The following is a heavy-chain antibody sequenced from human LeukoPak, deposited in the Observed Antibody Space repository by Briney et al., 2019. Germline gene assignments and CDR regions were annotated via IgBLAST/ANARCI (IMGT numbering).Heavy chain of an antibody. V-gene: IGHV3-15*01. CDR1: GFTFSNTW. D-gene: IGHD3-16*01. CDR3: TTGLGAADTN. J-gene: IGHJ4*02. CDR2: IKSKTDGGTT. Sequence: AGSLTLSCAASGFTFSNTWLSWVRHAPGTGLEWVGRIKSKTDGGTTDYPAPVKGSFTISRDDSKNTLCLQMNSLRTEDTAVYYCTTGLGAADTNWGLGTLVTVSS.